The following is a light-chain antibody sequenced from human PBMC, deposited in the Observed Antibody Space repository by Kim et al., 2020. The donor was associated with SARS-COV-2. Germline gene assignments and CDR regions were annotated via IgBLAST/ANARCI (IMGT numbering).Light chain of an antibody. CDR1: TGAVTSGYY. V-gene: IGLV7-43*01. J-gene: IGLJ3*02. CDR2: ITG. Sequence: QGVVTQEPSLTVSPGGTVTLTCASNTGAVTSGYYTNWFQQKPGQAPRALIYITGNKHSWTPALFSGSLLGGKAALTLSGVKPEDETAYYCLLYYDDFWVLRGATQLTVL. CDR3: LLYYDDFWV.